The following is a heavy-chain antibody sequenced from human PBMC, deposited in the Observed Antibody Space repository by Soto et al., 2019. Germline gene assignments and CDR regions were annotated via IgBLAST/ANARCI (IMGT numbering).Heavy chain of an antibody. D-gene: IGHD3-9*01. CDR3: AKGIQGTRYLNWFDP. CDR2: ISGSGGST. Sequence: EVQLLESGGGLVQLGGSLRLSCAASGFTFSNYAMTWVRQAPGKGLEWVSVISGSGGSTYYADSVKGRFTISRDNSKNTLYLQMNSLSAEDTAVYYCAKGIQGTRYLNWFDPWGQGTLVTVSS. CDR1: GFTFSNYA. V-gene: IGHV3-23*01. J-gene: IGHJ5*02.